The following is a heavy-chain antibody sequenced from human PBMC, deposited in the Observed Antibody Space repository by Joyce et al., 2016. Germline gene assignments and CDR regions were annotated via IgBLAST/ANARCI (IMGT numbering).Heavy chain of an antibody. CDR1: GFTGSSNY. CDR2: IYSGGIT. V-gene: IGHV3-53*04. CDR3: ARDGIAVAGGYYGMDV. J-gene: IGHJ6*02. Sequence: EVQLVESGGGLVQPGGSLRLSCAASGFTGSSNYMSWVRQAPGKGLVWVSVIYSGGITYYADSVKGRFTISRHNSKNTLYLQMNSLRAEDTAVYYCARDGIAVAGGYYGMDVWGQGTTVTVSS. D-gene: IGHD6-19*01.